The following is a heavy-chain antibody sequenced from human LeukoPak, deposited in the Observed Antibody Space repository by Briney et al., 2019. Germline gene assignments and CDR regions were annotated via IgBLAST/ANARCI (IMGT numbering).Heavy chain of an antibody. CDR1: GGTFSSYA. V-gene: IGHV1-69*04. CDR2: IIPIFGIA. D-gene: IGHD6-6*01. J-gene: IGHJ4*02. Sequence: ASVTVSFTASGGTFSSYAISWVRQAPGQGLEWMGRIIPIFGIANYAQKVQGRVTITADKSTSTAYMELSSLRSEDTAVYYCAREGSSSEPYWGQGTLVTVSS. CDR3: AREGSSSEPY.